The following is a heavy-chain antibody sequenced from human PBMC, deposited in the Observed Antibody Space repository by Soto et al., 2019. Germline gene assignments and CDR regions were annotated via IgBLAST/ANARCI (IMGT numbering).Heavy chain of an antibody. D-gene: IGHD2-21*01. V-gene: IGHV3-9*01. Sequence: EVQLVESGGGLVRPGRSLRLSCAASGFIFENSGMHWVRQAPGKGLEWVSGISWNSGNIGYADSVKGRLSISRDDAKKSLYLQMNSLRPDDTAFYFCVTAGVRDLIVEVPVYFDIWGLGTLVTVSS. CDR1: GFIFENSG. J-gene: IGHJ4*02. CDR3: VTAGVRDLIVEVPVYFDI. CDR2: ISWNSGNI.